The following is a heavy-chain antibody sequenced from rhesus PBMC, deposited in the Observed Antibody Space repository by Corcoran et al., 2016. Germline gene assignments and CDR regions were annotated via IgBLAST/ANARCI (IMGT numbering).Heavy chain of an antibody. D-gene: IGHD6-13*01. J-gene: IGHJ4*01. CDR1: GFSFSDYY. CDR2: IIYTCGST. CDR3: AREGSSWSGGLDY. Sequence: EVQLVESGGGLAKPGGSLRLSCAASGFSFSDYYMYWVRQAPGKGLEWVSGIIYTCGSTYYADSVKGRFTISRENAKNTLYLQMDSLRAEDTAVYYCAREGSSWSGGLDYWGQGVLVTVSS. V-gene: IGHV3S18*01.